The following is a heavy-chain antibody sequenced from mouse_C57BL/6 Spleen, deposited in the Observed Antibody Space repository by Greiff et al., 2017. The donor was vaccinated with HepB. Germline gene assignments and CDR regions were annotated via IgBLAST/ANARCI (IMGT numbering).Heavy chain of an antibody. CDR1: GYAFSSSW. J-gene: IGHJ4*01. V-gene: IGHV1-82*01. CDR3: AMTTVVATGAMDY. D-gene: IGHD1-1*01. CDR2: IYPGDGDT. Sequence: VQLQQSGPELVKPGASVKISCKASGYAFSSSWMNWVKQRPGKGLEWIGRIYPGDGDTNYNGKFKGKATLTADKSSSTAYMQLSSLTSEDSAVYFCAMTTVVATGAMDYWGQGTSVTVSS.